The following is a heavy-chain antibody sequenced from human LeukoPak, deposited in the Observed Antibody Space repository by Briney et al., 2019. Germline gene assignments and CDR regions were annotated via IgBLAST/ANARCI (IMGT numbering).Heavy chain of an antibody. CDR3: ARGRSSTWYRYFDY. Sequence: SQTLSLTCDISGDSVSSNTATWNWIRQSPSRGLEWLGRTYYRSKWLVDYAISVKSRITVYPDTSKNQFSLNLSSVTAADTAVFYCARGRSSTWYRYFDYWGQGTLVTVSS. CDR2: TYYRSKWLV. V-gene: IGHV6-1*01. D-gene: IGHD6-13*01. J-gene: IGHJ4*02. CDR1: GDSVSSNTAT.